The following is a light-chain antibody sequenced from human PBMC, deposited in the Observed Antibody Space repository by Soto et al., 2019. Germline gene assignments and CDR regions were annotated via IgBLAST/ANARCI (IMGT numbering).Light chain of an antibody. CDR1: SSDVGGYNY. J-gene: IGLJ1*01. CDR3: SSYTSSSTQV. Sequence: QSALTQPASVSGSPGQSITISCTGTSSDVGGYNYVSWYQQHPGKAPKLRIYDVSNRPSGVSNRFSGSTSGNTASLTISGLQAEDEADYYCSSYTSSSTQVFGTATKVTVL. CDR2: DVS. V-gene: IGLV2-14*01.